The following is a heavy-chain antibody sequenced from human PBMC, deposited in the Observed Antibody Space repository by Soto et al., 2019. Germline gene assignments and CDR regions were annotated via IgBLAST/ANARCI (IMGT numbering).Heavy chain of an antibody. CDR1: GYTFTSYG. Sequence: ASVKVSCKASGYTFTSYGISWARQAPGQGLEWMGWISAYNANTNYAQKLQGRVTMTTDTSTSTAYMELRSLRSDDTAVYYCARDRYSSGYYYFSSKGVSGKGTRVTVSS. CDR3: ARDRYSSGYYYFSSKGV. D-gene: IGHD6-19*01. J-gene: IGHJ6*03. CDR2: ISAYNANT. V-gene: IGHV1-18*01.